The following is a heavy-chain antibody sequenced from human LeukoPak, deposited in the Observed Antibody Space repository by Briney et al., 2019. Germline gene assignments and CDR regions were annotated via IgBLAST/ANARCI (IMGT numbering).Heavy chain of an antibody. CDR3: ARDFLSYDGSENHFEDTFDI. J-gene: IGHJ3*02. CDR2: IGAFNGNT. V-gene: IGHV1-18*01. D-gene: IGHD3-22*01. CDR1: GYSFDRYG. Sequence: ASVKVSCKASGYSFDRYGVSWVRQAPGQGLEWLGWIGAFNGNTNYAQNLQGRVTMTADTSTTTAYMELRSLSSDDTAVYYCARDFLSYDGSENHFEDTFDIWGQGTMVTVSS.